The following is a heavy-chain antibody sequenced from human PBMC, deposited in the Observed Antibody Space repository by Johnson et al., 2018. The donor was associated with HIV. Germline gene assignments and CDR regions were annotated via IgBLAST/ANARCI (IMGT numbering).Heavy chain of an antibody. Sequence: VQLVESGGGLIQPGGSLRLSCAASGFTVSSNYMNWVRQAPGKGLEWVSVIYSGGDTYYSDSVMCRFTISRDTSKNTLYLQMNSLRAEDTAVYYCASPDYERYYGAFDIWGQGTMVTVSS. CDR2: IYSGGDT. J-gene: IGHJ3*02. CDR3: ASPDYERYYGAFDI. CDR1: GFTVSSNY. V-gene: IGHV3-53*01. D-gene: IGHD3-10*01.